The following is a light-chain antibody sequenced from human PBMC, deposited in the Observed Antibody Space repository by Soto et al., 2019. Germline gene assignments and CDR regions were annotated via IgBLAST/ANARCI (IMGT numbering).Light chain of an antibody. J-gene: IGKJ4*01. Sequence: DVVLTQSPLSLPVTLGQPASISCRSSQSLVYTNGNTYLNWFQQRPGQSPRRLIYQVSNRDSGVPDRFSGGGSGTDFTLEISRVEAEDVGVYYCMQGTHWPLTFAGGTKVEI. CDR3: MQGTHWPLT. CDR2: QVS. CDR1: QSLVYTNGNTY. V-gene: IGKV2-30*01.